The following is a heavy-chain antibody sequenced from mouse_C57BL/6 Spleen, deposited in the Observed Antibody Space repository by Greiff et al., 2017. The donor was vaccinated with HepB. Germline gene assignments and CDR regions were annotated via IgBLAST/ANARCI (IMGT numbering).Heavy chain of an antibody. V-gene: IGHV5-12*01. J-gene: IGHJ3*01. CDR3: ARRHYGSSYGFAY. CDR2: LSNGGGST. D-gene: IGHD1-1*01. Sequence: EVKLVESGGGLVQPGGSLKLSCAASGFTFSDYYMYWVRQTPEKRLEWVAYLSNGGGSTYYPDTVKGRFTISRDNAKNTLYLQMSRLKSEDTAMYYCARRHYGSSYGFAYWGQGTLVTVSA. CDR1: GFTFSDYY.